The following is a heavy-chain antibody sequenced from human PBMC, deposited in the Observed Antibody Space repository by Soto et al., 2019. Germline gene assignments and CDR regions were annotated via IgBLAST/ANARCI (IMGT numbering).Heavy chain of an antibody. CDR1: GGSISSGDYC. V-gene: IGHV4-30-4*01. CDR3: ARDRGLGATTDY. CDR2: ICYSGNT. D-gene: IGHD1-26*01. J-gene: IGHJ4*02. Sequence: QVQLRESGPGLVKPSQTLSLTCSVSGGSISSGDYCWSWIRQPPGKGLEWIGYICYSGNTYYNPSLKSRVTISVDTSKNQFSLKLSSVTAADTAVYYCARDRGLGATTDYWGQGTLVTVSS.